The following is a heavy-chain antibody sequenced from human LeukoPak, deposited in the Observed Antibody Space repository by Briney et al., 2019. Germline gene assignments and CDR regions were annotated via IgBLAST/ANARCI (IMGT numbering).Heavy chain of an antibody. J-gene: IGHJ3*02. CDR2: INSDGSST. Sequence: GGSLRLSCAASGFTFSSYLMHWVRQAPGKGLVWVSRINSDGSSTSYADSVKGRFTISRDNAKNTLYLQMNSLRAEDTAVYYCARDQTLGLAHDAFDIWGQGTMVTVAS. V-gene: IGHV3-74*01. CDR3: ARDQTLGLAHDAFDI. CDR1: GFTFSSYL. D-gene: IGHD2-15*01.